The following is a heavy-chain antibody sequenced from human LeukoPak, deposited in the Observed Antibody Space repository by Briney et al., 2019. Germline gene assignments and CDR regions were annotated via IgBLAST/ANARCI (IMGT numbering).Heavy chain of an antibody. Sequence: PGGSLRLSCAASGFTVSTNYMSWVRQAPGKGLEWVSVIYSGGTKYYADSVKGRFTISRDNAKNTLYLQMNSLRAEDTAVYYCARASSGWYEWDYWGQGTLVTVSS. CDR3: ARASSGWYEWDY. V-gene: IGHV3-53*01. CDR1: GFTVSTNY. D-gene: IGHD6-19*01. J-gene: IGHJ4*02. CDR2: IYSGGTK.